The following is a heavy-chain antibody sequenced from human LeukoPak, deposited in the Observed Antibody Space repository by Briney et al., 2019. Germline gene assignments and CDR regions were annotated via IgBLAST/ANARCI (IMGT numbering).Heavy chain of an antibody. CDR3: ARADLSGSYFHPHFLDY. Sequence: PGGSLRLSCAASGFTFDDYAMSWVRQAPGKGLEWVSSISDSSSYIYYADSVRGRFTISRDNAKNSLYLQMNSLRAEDTAMYYCARADLSGSYFHPHFLDYWGQGTLVTVSS. D-gene: IGHD1-26*01. CDR1: GFTFDDYA. V-gene: IGHV3-21*01. J-gene: IGHJ4*02. CDR2: ISDSSSYI.